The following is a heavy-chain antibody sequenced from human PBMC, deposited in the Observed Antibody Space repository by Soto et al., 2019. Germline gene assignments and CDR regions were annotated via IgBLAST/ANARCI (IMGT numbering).Heavy chain of an antibody. D-gene: IGHD2-8*02. V-gene: IGHV1-2*02. J-gene: IGHJ5*02. CDR2: VSPKSGGT. Sequence: EASVKVSCKASGYNFSDYYIHWVRQAPGQGLEWLGWVSPKSGGTDYAQKFKGRVTMTRDTPSNTVYMDLNGLKSDDTAVFYCAREISGGGTLNWFDPWGQGTLVTVSS. CDR3: AREISGGGTLNWFDP. CDR1: GYNFSDYY.